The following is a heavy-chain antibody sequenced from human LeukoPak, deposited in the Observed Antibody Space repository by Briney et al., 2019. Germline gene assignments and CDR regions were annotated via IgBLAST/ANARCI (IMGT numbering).Heavy chain of an antibody. CDR2: IYYSGST. D-gene: IGHD6-6*01. CDR1: GGSISSYY. V-gene: IGHV4-59*12. J-gene: IGHJ6*03. Sequence: SETLSLTCTVSGGSISSYYWSWIRQPPGKGLEWIGYIYYSGSTNYNPSLKSRVTISVDTSKNQFSLKLSSVTAADTAVYYCAREGQLVRYYYYMDVWGKGTTVTVSS. CDR3: AREGQLVRYYYYMDV.